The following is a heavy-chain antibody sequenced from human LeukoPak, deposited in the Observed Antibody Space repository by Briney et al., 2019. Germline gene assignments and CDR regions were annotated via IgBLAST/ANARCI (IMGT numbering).Heavy chain of an antibody. CDR3: ARGATFDY. V-gene: IGHV4-34*01. Sequence: PGGSLRLSCAASGFTFSSYSMNWVRQPPGKGLEWIGEINHSGSTNYNPSLKSRVTISVDTSKNQFSLKLSSVTAADTAVYYCARGATFDYWGQGTLVTVSS. CDR1: GFTFSSYS. CDR2: INHSGST. J-gene: IGHJ4*02.